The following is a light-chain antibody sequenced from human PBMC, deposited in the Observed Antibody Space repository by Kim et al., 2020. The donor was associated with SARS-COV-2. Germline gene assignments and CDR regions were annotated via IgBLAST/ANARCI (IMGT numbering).Light chain of an antibody. V-gene: IGLV2-18*02. CDR3: STYTSSSTYD. CDR1: SSDVGSYNR. Sequence: QSALTQPPSVSGSPGQSVTISCTGTSSDVGSYNRVSWYQQPPGTAPKLMIYEVSNRPSGVPDRFSGSKSGNTASLTISGLQAEDEADYYCSTYTSSSTYDVGTGTKVTVL. CDR2: EVS. J-gene: IGLJ1*01.